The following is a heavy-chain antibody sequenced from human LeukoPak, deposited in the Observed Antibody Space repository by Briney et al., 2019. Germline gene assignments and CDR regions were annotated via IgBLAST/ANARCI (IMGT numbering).Heavy chain of an antibody. CDR2: ISNDGNRK. CDR1: GFSFRSDG. Sequence: RSLRLSCAASGFSFRSDGTHWVRQAPGKGLEWVAFISNDGNRKYYADSVKGRFTISRDNSENTLYLQMNSLRAEDTAVYYCAKDRSTTWSLDYWGQGTLVTVSS. J-gene: IGHJ4*02. CDR3: AKDRSTTWSLDY. V-gene: IGHV3-30*18. D-gene: IGHD6-13*01.